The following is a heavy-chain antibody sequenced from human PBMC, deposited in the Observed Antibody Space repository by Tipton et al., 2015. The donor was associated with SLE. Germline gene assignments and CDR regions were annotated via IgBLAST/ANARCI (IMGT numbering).Heavy chain of an antibody. CDR3: AREGDYDSSGSYYFDY. CDR1: GGSISNYY. Sequence: TLSLTCTVSGGSISNYYWSWIRQPPGKGLEWIGNIYHIGSTSYNPSLKSRVTISVDTSKKQVSLKLSSVTAADTAVYYCAREGDYDSSGSYYFDYWGQGTLVTVSS. V-gene: IGHV4-59*12. CDR2: IYHIGST. D-gene: IGHD3-22*01. J-gene: IGHJ4*02.